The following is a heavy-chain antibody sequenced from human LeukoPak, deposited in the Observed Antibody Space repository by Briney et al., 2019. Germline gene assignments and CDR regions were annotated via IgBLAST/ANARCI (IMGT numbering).Heavy chain of an antibody. CDR3: AREAPGIAVAGTVAGLS. D-gene: IGHD6-19*01. V-gene: IGHV3-11*01. J-gene: IGHJ4*02. CDR1: GFTFSDYY. CDR2: ISSSGSTI. Sequence: GGSLRLSCAAAGFTFSDYYMNWIRQAPGKGLEWISYISSSGSTIYYADSVKGRFTISRDNGKNSLYLQMNSLRAEDTAVYYCAREAPGIAVAGTVAGLSWGQGTLVTVFS.